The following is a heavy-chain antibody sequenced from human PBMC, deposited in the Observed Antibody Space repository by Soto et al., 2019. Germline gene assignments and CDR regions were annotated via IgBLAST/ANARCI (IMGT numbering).Heavy chain of an antibody. D-gene: IGHD3-16*02. J-gene: IGHJ3*02. V-gene: IGHV4-61*05. Sequence: SETLSLTCTVSGGSISSSSYYWGWIRQPPGKGLEWIGYIYYSGSTNYNPSLKSRVTISVDTSKNQFSLKLSSVTAADTAVYYCARLYGLDAFDIWGQGTMVTVSS. CDR2: IYYSGST. CDR3: ARLYGLDAFDI. CDR1: GGSISSSSYY.